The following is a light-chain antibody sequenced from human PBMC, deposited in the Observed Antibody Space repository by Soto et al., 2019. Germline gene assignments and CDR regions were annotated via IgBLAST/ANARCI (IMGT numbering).Light chain of an antibody. CDR3: QTWGTGGVV. V-gene: IGLV4-69*01. Sequence: QSVLTQSPSASASLGASVKLTCTLSSGHSSYAIAWHQQQPEKGPRYLMKLNGDGSHSKGDGIPDRFSGSSSGAERYLTISSLQSEDEADYYCQTWGTGGVVFGGGTQLTVL. J-gene: IGLJ2*01. CDR1: SGHSSYA. CDR2: LNGDGSH.